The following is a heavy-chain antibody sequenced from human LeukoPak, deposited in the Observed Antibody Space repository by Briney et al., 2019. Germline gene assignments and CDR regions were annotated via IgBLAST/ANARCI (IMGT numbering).Heavy chain of an antibody. CDR3: ARGATGGYSDAFDI. Sequence: GGSLRLSCVGSEFNFGTYTMNWVRQAPGKGLEWVSSIGTREDFIFYSDAVKGRFTISRDNAKNSLYLQMNTLKAEDAAVYFCARGATGGYSDAFDIWGQGTLVTVSS. D-gene: IGHD5-18*01. J-gene: IGHJ3*02. CDR2: IGTREDFI. CDR1: EFNFGTYT. V-gene: IGHV3-21*01.